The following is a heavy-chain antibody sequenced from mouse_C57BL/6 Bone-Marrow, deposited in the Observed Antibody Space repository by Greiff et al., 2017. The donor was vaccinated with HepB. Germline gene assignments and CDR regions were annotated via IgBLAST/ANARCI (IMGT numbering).Heavy chain of an antibody. D-gene: IGHD2-9*01. V-gene: IGHV10-1*01. CDR1: GFSFNTYA. CDR2: IRSKSNNYAT. Sequence: EVKLMESGGGLVQPKGSLKLSCAASGFSFNTYAMNWVRQAPGKGLEWVARIRSKSNNYATYYADSVKDRFTISRDDSESRLYLQMNNLKTEDTAMYYCVSLLLWFFAYWGQGTLVTVSA. J-gene: IGHJ3*01. CDR3: VSLLLWFFAY.